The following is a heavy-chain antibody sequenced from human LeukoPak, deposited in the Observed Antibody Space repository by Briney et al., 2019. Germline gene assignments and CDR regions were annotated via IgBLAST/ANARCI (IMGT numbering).Heavy chain of an antibody. CDR3: ARGIAAAGTLDY. CDR1: VGSISSYY. V-gene: IGHV4-59*01. J-gene: IGHJ4*02. CDR2: IYYSGST. Sequence: SETLSLTCTVSVGSISSYYWSWIRQPPWKGLEWIGYIYYSGSTNYNPSLKSRVTISVDTSKNQFSLKLSSVTAADTAVYYCARGIAAAGTLDYWGQGTLVTVSS. D-gene: IGHD6-13*01.